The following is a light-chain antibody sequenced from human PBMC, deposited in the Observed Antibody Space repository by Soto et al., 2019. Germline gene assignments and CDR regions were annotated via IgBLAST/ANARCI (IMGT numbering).Light chain of an antibody. Sequence: LSQSPATLSLYPGERATLSCRASQSVSSYLAWYQQNPGQAPRLLIDDASNRATGIPARFSGSGSGTDFTLTISSLEPEDFAVYYCQQRSNWPPFTFGPGTKVDIK. J-gene: IGKJ3*01. CDR3: QQRSNWPPFT. V-gene: IGKV3-11*01. CDR2: DAS. CDR1: QSVSSY.